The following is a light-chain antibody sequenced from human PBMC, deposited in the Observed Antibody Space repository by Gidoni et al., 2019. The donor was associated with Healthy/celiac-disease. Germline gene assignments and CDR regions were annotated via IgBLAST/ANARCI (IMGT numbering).Light chain of an antibody. J-gene: IGKJ1*01. Sequence: DIVMTQSPDSLTVSLGERASINCKSSQTILYNSNNKNYLAWYQQKPGQPPRLLIYWASTRESGVPDRFSGSGSGTDFTLTSSSLQAEDVAVFYCQQYFTSPWTFXQXTKVEIK. V-gene: IGKV4-1*01. CDR2: WAS. CDR3: QQYFTSPWT. CDR1: QTILYNSNNKNY.